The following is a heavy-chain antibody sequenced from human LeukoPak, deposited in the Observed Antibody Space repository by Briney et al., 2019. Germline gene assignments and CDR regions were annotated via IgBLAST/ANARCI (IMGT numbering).Heavy chain of an antibody. CDR2: IYPADGDT. J-gene: IGHJ4*02. D-gene: IGHD3-10*01. CDR3: VRLRSGYGSGSFDY. CDR1: EFSFNSYW. V-gene: IGHV5-51*01. Sequence: GESLKISCKGSEFSFNSYWLAWVRQTPGMGLEYMAIIYPADGDTRYSPSFQGQVTISADTSISTAYLQWNSLKASDTAMYFCVRLRSGYGSGSFDYWGQGTLIIVSS.